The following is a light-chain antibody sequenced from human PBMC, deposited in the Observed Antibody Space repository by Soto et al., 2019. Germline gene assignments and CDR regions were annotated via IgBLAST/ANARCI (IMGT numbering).Light chain of an antibody. CDR2: DAS. CDR3: QQYDNLPPLT. V-gene: IGKV1-33*01. CDR1: QDISNY. J-gene: IGKJ4*01. Sequence: DIQMTQSPSSLSASVGDRVTITCQASQDISNYLNWYQQKPGKAPKLLIYDASNLETVVPSRFSGSGSGTDFTFTISSLQPEDIATYYCQQYDNLPPLTFGGGTKVELK.